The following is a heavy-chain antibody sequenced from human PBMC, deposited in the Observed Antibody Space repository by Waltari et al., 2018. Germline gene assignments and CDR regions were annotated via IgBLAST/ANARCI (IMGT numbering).Heavy chain of an antibody. D-gene: IGHD3-3*01. CDR3: ATSPLRFLEWVNWFDP. Sequence: EVQLVQSGAEVKKPGATVKISCKASGYTFTAYYMHWVQQAPGKGLEWMGRVDPEDGETIYAEKFQGRVTITADTSTDTAYMELTSLRSEDTAVYYCATSPLRFLEWVNWFDPWGQGTLVTVSS. J-gene: IGHJ5*02. CDR2: VDPEDGET. V-gene: IGHV1-69-2*01. CDR1: GYTFTAYY.